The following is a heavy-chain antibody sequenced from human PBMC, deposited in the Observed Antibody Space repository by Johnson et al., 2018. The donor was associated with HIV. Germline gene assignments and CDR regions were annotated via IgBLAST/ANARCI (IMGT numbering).Heavy chain of an antibody. Sequence: VQLVESGGDVVQPGMSLRLSYAASGFTFSRENMHWVRQAPGKGLEWVALISYDGSNKYYADSVKGRFTISRDNSKNTLYLQMNSLRAEDTAVFYCARGALGDWVDAFDIWGQGTMVTVSS. CDR3: ARGALGDWVDAFDI. D-gene: IGHD3-16*01. V-gene: IGHV3-30-3*01. J-gene: IGHJ3*02. CDR2: ISYDGSNK. CDR1: GFTFSREN.